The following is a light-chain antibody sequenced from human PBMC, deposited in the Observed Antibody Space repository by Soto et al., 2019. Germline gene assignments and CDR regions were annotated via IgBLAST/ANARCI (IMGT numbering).Light chain of an antibody. J-gene: IGLJ1*01. CDR2: ANT. CDR1: SSSIGAGYD. CDR3: QSYDSSRSGYV. V-gene: IGLV1-40*01. Sequence: QSVLTQPPSVSGVPGQRVTISCTGSSSSIGAGYDVHWYQQLPGTAPKLLIYANTNRPSGVPGRFSGSKSGTSASLAITGLQAEDEADYYCQSYDSSRSGYVFGTGTKVTVL.